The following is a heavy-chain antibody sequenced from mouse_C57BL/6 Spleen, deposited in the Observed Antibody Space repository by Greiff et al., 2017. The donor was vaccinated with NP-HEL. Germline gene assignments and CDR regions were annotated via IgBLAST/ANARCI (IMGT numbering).Heavy chain of an antibody. D-gene: IGHD4-1*01. CDR2: ISSGGSYT. J-gene: IGHJ2*01. CDR3: SRHKANWYLYYFDY. CDR1: GFTFSSYG. V-gene: IGHV5-6*01. Sequence: EVQGVESGGDLVKPGGSLKLSCAASGFTFSSYGMSWVRQTPDKRLEWVATISSGGSYTYYPDSVKGRFTISIDNAKNTLYLQMSSLKSEDTAMYYWSRHKANWYLYYFDYWGQGTTQTVSS.